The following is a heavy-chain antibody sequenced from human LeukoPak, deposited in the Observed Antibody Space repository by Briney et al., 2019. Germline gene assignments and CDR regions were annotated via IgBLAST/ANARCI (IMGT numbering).Heavy chain of an antibody. J-gene: IGHJ4*02. CDR1: GGSISSGGYY. CDR2: IYYSGST. Sequence: SQTLSLTCTVSGGSISSGGYYWSWIRQHPGKGLEWIGYIYYSGSTYYNPSLKSRVTISVDTSKNQFSLKLSSVTAADTAVYYCVRANYDYGDYWGQGTLVTVSS. V-gene: IGHV4-31*03. D-gene: IGHD3-10*01. CDR3: VRANYDYGDY.